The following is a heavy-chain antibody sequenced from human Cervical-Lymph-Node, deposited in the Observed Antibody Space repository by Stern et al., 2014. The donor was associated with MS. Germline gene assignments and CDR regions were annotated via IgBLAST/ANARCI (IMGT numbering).Heavy chain of an antibody. V-gene: IGHV3-48*01. CDR2: ISSSSSSI. D-gene: IGHD3-16*01. CDR1: GITLSTYG. CDR3: ASGYGYMDV. J-gene: IGHJ6*02. Sequence: EVHLVESGGGLVRPGGSLRLSCAASGITLSTYGMNWVRQAPGKGLEWVSYISSSSSSIYYTDSMKGRFTISRDNAKNSLYLQMNSLRAEDTAVYYCASGYGYMDVWGQGTTVTVSS.